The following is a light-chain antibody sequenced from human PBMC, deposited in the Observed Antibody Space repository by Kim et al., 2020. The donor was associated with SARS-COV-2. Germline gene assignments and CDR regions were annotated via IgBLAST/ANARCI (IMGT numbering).Light chain of an antibody. CDR2: AAS. Sequence: DIQMTQSPSSLSASIGDRVSISCRASQAISKYLAWYQQKPGKAPKLLIYAASTLQSGVPSRFSGSGSGTDFTLTINSLQPEDVATYYCQKYNGAPWTFGQGTKVEIK. V-gene: IGKV1-27*01. CDR3: QKYNGAPWT. CDR1: QAISKY. J-gene: IGKJ1*01.